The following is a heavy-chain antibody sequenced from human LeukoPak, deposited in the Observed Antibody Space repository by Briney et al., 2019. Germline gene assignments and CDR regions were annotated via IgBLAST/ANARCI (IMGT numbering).Heavy chain of an antibody. D-gene: IGHD1-26*01. CDR1: GYSFTIYW. CDR3: ARRGTSYTAYYFDS. V-gene: IGHV5-51*01. Sequence: GESLKISCQGSGYSFTIYWIAWVRQMPGKGLEWMGIIYPGDSDTRYSPSFQGQVTISADKSISTAYLQWSSLKASDTAMYYCARRGTSYTAYYFDSWGQGTLVTVSS. CDR2: IYPGDSDT. J-gene: IGHJ4*02.